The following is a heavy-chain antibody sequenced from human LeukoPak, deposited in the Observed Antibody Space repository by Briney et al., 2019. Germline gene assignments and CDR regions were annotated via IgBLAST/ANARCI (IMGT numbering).Heavy chain of an antibody. D-gene: IGHD2-2*01. CDR2: IYTSGST. Sequence: PSETLSLTCTVSGGSIRSYYWSWIRQPAGKGLEWIGRIYTSGSTNYNPSLKSRVTMSVDTSKNQFSLKLSSVTAADTAVYYCARVVVVPAAPDAFDIWGQGTMVTVSS. J-gene: IGHJ3*02. CDR1: GGSIRSYY. V-gene: IGHV4-4*07. CDR3: ARVVVVPAAPDAFDI.